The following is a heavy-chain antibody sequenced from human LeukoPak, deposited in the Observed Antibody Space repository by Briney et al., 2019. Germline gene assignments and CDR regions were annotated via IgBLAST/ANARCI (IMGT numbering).Heavy chain of an antibody. V-gene: IGHV3-33*01. CDR1: GFTFSNYG. Sequence: GGSLRLSCAASGFTFSNYGVHWVRQAPGKGLEWVAVIWYDGSNKYYADSVKGRFTISRDNSKNTLYLQMSSLRAEDTAVYYCATTDFDYWGQGTLVTFSS. CDR3: ATTDFDY. J-gene: IGHJ4*02. CDR2: IWYDGSNK. D-gene: IGHD1-1*01.